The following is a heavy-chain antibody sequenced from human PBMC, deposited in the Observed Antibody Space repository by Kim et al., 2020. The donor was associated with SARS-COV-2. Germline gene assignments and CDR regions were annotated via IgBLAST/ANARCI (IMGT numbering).Heavy chain of an antibody. CDR3: ARDLEQWLVPGDYYYYGMDV. D-gene: IGHD6-19*01. Sequence: ASVKVSCKASGYTFTGYYMHWVRQAPGQGLEWMGWINPNSGGTNYAQKFQGWVTMTRDTSISTAYMELSRLRSDDTAVYYCARDLEQWLVPGDYYYYGMDVWGQGTTVTVSS. V-gene: IGHV1-2*04. J-gene: IGHJ6*02. CDR1: GYTFTGYY. CDR2: INPNSGGT.